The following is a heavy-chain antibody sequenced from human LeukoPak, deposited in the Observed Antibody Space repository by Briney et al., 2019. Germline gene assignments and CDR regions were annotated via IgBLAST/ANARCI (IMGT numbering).Heavy chain of an antibody. V-gene: IGHV3-48*01. CDR2: ISSSSSTI. CDR3: ARETQWYSGYGAQVDY. Sequence: PGGSLRLSCAASGFTFSSYSMNWVRQAPGKGLEWVSYISSSSSTIYYADSVKGRITISRDNAKNSLYLQMNSLRAEDTAVYYCARETQWYSGYGAQVDYWGQGTLVTVSS. J-gene: IGHJ4*02. D-gene: IGHD5-12*01. CDR1: GFTFSSYS.